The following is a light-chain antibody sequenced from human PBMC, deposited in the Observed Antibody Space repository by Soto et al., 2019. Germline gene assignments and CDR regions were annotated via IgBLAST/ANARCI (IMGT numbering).Light chain of an antibody. Sequence: DIQMTQSPSSLSASVGDRVTITCRASQCLSNYLAGYQQNPGKVPKLLIYAASTLQSGVPSRFSARGSGTDFTLTISSLQPEDVSTYYCQKYNSAPLTFGGGTKVEIK. J-gene: IGKJ4*01. CDR2: AAS. CDR3: QKYNSAPLT. V-gene: IGKV1-27*01. CDR1: QCLSNY.